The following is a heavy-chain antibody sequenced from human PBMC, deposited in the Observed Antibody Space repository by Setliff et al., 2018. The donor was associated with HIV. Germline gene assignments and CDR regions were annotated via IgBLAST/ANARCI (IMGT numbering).Heavy chain of an antibody. Sequence: ASVKVSCKASGYTFNIYAINWVRQAPGQGLEWMGWINTKTAYPMYARDFTGHFAFSLDTSLTTAFLQINSLKAGDTAMYYCAKDRHTMGTGYDVFDMWGQGTMVTVSS. CDR3: AKDRHTMGTGYDVFDM. J-gene: IGHJ3*02. V-gene: IGHV7-4-1*02. D-gene: IGHD3-3*01. CDR1: GYTFNIYA. CDR2: INTKTAYP.